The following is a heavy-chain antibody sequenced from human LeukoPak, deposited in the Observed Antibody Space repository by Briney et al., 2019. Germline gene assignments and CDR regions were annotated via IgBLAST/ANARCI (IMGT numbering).Heavy chain of an antibody. CDR2: ISGSGGST. V-gene: IGHV3-23*01. CDR1: GFTFSSYA. Sequence: PGGSLRLSCAASGFTFSSYAMGWVRQAPGKGLEWVSAISGSGGSTYYADSVKGRFTISRDNSKNTLYLQMDSLRAEDTAVYYCAKLGSGYYQGYFQHWGQGTLVTVSS. J-gene: IGHJ1*01. CDR3: AKLGSGYYQGYFQH. D-gene: IGHD3-22*01.